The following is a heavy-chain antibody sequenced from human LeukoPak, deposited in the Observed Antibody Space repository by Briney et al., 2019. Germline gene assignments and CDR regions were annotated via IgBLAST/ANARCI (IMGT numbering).Heavy chain of an antibody. J-gene: IGHJ4*02. CDR1: GGSVSSYY. CDR3: ASSLSIFGVVPFDY. CDR2: IYYSGST. Sequence: SETLSLACTVSGGSVSSYYWSWIRQPPGKGLEWIGYIYYSGSTNYNPSLKSRVTISVDTSKNQFSLKLSSVTAADTAVYYCASSLSIFGVVPFDYWGQGTLVTVSS. V-gene: IGHV4-59*02. D-gene: IGHD3-3*01.